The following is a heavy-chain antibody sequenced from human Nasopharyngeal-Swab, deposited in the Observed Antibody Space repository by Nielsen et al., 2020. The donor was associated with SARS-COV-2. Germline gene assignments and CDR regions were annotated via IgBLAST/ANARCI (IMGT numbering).Heavy chain of an antibody. Sequence: GGSLRLSCAASGFTFSSYAMSWVRQAPGKGLEWVGRIKSKTDGGTTDYAAPVKGRFTISRDDSKNTLYLQMNSLKTEDTAVYYCTTLYSNYAFYYYYMDVWGKGTTVTVSS. V-gene: IGHV3-15*01. CDR2: IKSKTDGGTT. J-gene: IGHJ6*03. CDR3: TTLYSNYAFYYYYMDV. CDR1: GFTFSSYA. D-gene: IGHD4-11*01.